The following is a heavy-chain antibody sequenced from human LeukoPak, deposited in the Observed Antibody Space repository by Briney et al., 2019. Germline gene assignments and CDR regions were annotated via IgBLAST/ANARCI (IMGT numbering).Heavy chain of an antibody. CDR2: INPNSGVT. Sequence: GASVKVSCKASGYTFTGYYIRWVRQAPGQGLEWMGWINPNSGVTGSAQKFQGRVTMTRDKSISTVYMEMSRLTSDGTAVYFCARDKLTNYYDSSGYILDYWGQGTLVTVSS. J-gene: IGHJ4*02. CDR3: ARDKLTNYYDSSGYILDY. D-gene: IGHD3-22*01. V-gene: IGHV1-2*02. CDR1: GYTFTGYY.